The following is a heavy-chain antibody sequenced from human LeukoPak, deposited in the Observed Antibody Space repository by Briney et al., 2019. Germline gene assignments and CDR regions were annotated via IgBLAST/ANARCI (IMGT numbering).Heavy chain of an antibody. CDR3: ARKSDQEVVDY. D-gene: IGHD2-15*01. CDR1: GHTFTSYG. CDR2: ISAYNGNT. J-gene: IGHJ4*02. Sequence: VASVKVSCKASGHTFTSYGISWVRQAPGQGLEWMGWISAYNGNTNYAQKLQGRVTMTTDTSTSTAYMELRSLRSDDTAVYYCARKSDQEVVDYWGQGTLVTVSS. V-gene: IGHV1-18*01.